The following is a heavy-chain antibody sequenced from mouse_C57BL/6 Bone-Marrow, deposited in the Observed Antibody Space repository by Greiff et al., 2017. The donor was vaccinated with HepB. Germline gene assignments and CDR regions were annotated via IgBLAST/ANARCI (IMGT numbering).Heavy chain of an antibody. Sequence: EVKLVESGGGLVQPGGSLKLSCAASGFTFSDYYMYWVRQTPEKRLEWVAYISNGGGSTYYPDTVKGRFTISRDNAKNTLYLQMSRLKSEDTAMYYCARPLIYYYGSSSYWYFDVWGTGTTVTVSS. V-gene: IGHV5-12*01. CDR1: GFTFSDYY. J-gene: IGHJ1*03. D-gene: IGHD1-1*01. CDR3: ARPLIYYYGSSSYWYFDV. CDR2: ISNGGGST.